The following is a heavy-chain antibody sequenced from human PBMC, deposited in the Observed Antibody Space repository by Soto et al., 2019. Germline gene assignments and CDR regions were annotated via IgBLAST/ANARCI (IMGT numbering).Heavy chain of an antibody. Sequence: QVQLVESGGGVVQPGRSLRLACAASGFTFSSYGMHWVRQAPGKGLEWVAVISYDGTNKYYADSVKGRFTISRDNSKNTLYLQMNRLRAEDTAVYYCAKAYSSSWSSYYYYGMDVWGQGTTVTVSS. CDR1: GFTFSSYG. V-gene: IGHV3-30*18. CDR2: ISYDGTNK. CDR3: AKAYSSSWSSYYYYGMDV. J-gene: IGHJ6*02. D-gene: IGHD6-13*01.